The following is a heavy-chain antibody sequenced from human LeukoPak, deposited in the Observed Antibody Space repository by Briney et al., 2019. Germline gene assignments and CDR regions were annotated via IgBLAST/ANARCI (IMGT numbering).Heavy chain of an antibody. D-gene: IGHD3-9*01. J-gene: IGHJ5*02. CDR2: ISSSSSYT. Sequence: PGGSLRLSCAASGVTFSDYCMSWIRQAPGKGLEWVSYISSSSSYTNYADSVKGRFTISRDNAKNSLYLQMNSLRAEDTAVYYFLRVVGGIRYFDWYNWFDPWGQGTLVTVSS. CDR1: GVTFSDYC. CDR3: LRVVGGIRYFDWYNWFDP. V-gene: IGHV3-11*05.